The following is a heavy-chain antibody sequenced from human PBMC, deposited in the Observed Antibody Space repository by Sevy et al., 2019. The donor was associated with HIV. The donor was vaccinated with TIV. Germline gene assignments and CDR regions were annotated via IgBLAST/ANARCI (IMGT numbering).Heavy chain of an antibody. D-gene: IGHD2-8*01. V-gene: IGHV3-23*01. CDR1: GFTFSKYS. CDR2: LSFGCGEI. J-gene: IGHJ4*02. CDR3: AREGCTKPHDY. Sequence: GGSLRLSCAASGFTFSKYSMSWVRQPPGKGLEWVSILSFGCGEINHVDSVKGRFTISRDNSKNSLYLQMNNLRAEDTAVYYCAREGCTKPHDYWGQGTLVTVSS.